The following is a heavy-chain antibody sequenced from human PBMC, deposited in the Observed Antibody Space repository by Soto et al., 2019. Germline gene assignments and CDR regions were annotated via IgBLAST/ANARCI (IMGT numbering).Heavy chain of an antibody. D-gene: IGHD4-4*01. CDR3: ARYDYNGYYFDY. CDR2: IIPIFGAA. CDR1: GGTFNSYA. V-gene: IGHV1-69*13. Sequence: SLKVSCKASGGTFNSYAVNWVRQAPGQGLEWMGGIIPIFGAANYAQKFQGRVTITADESTSTVYMELSSLRSEDTAVYYCARYDYNGYYFDYWGQGTLVTVSS. J-gene: IGHJ4*02.